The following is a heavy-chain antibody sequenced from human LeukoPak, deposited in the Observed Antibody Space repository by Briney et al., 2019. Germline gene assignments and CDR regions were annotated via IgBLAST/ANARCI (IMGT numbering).Heavy chain of an antibody. CDR3: TRDIVSISQPYYFDY. CDR1: GFTFGYHA. CDR2: IRSRAYSGTT. Sequence: PVRSLRLSCTASGFTFGYHAINWVRQAPGGGLDWVGFIRSRAYSGTTEYATSVKDRFTISRDDSKSIAYLQMNSLKTEDTAVYYCTRDIVSISQPYYFDYWGQGTLVTVSS. D-gene: IGHD2-2*01. V-gene: IGHV3-49*04. J-gene: IGHJ4*02.